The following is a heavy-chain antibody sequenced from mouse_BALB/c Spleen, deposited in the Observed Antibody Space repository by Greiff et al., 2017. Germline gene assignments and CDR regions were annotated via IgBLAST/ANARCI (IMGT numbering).Heavy chain of an antibody. V-gene: IGHV3-2*02. J-gene: IGHJ3*01. D-gene: IGHD1-1*02. CDR3: ARWGGNLFAY. CDR1: GYSITSDYA. CDR2: ISYSGST. Sequence: VQLKESGPGLVKPSQSLSLTCTVTGYSITSDYAWNWIRQFPGNKLEWMGYISYSGSTSYNPSLKSRISITRDTSKNQFFLQLNSVTTEDTATYYCARWGGNLFAYWGQGTLVTVSA.